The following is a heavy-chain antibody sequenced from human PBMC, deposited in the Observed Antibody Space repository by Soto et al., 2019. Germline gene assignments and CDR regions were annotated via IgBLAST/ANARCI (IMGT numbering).Heavy chain of an antibody. CDR2: ISSSSSYI. CDR3: AKPLSGGYCISTSCYAHGMGV. J-gene: IGHJ6*02. V-gene: IGHV3-21*04. CDR1: GFTFSSYS. D-gene: IGHD2-2*01. Sequence: GGSLRLSCAASGFTFSSYSMNWVRQAPGKGLEWVSSISSSSSYIYYADSVKGRFTISRDNAKNSLYLQMNSLRAEDTAVYYCAKPLSGGYCISTSCYAHGMGVWGQGTTVTVSS.